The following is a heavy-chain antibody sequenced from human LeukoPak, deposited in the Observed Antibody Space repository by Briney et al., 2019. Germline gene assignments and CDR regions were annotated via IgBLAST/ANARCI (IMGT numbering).Heavy chain of an antibody. CDR1: GGTFTSSPMH. D-gene: IGHD5-12*01. V-gene: IGHV4-39*07. CDR2: IYYSGST. J-gene: IGHJ4*02. CDR3: ARRTVATIRRAGHFDY. Sequence: GSLRLSCAASGGTFTSSPMHWIRQPPGKGLEWIGSIYYSGSTYYNPSLKSRVTISVDTSKNQFSLKLSSVTAADTAVYYCARRTVATIRRAGHFDYWGQGTLVTVSS.